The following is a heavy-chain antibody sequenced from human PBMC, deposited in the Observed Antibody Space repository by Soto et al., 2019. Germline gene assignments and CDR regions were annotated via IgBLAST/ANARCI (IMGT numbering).Heavy chain of an antibody. CDR3: ARGARFTLFGVVTPGGWFDP. CDR2: IIPIFGTA. V-gene: IGHV1-69*06. D-gene: IGHD3-3*01. Sequence: SVKVSCKASGGTFSSYAISWVRQAPGQGLEWMGGIIPIFGTANYAQKFQGRVTITADKSTSTAYMELSSLRSEDTAVYYCARGARFTLFGVVTPGGWFDPWGQGTLVTVSS. J-gene: IGHJ5*02. CDR1: GGTFSSYA.